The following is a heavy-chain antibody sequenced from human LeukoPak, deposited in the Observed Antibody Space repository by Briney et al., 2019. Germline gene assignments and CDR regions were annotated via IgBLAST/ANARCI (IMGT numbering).Heavy chain of an antibody. D-gene: IGHD3/OR15-3a*01. V-gene: IGHV4-34*01. CDR2: INHSGSS. J-gene: IGHJ3*02. Sequence: PSETLSLTCAVYGGSFRGYYWSWIRQPPGKGLEWIGEINHSGSSNYNPSLKSRVTISVDTSKNQFSLKLSSVTAADTAVYYCARDWTKGLDDAFDIWGQGTVVTVSS. CDR3: ARDWTKGLDDAFDI. CDR1: GGSFRGYY.